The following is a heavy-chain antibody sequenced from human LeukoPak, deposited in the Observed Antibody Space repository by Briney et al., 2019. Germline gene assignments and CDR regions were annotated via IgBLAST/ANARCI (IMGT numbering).Heavy chain of an antibody. CDR3: ARDRRLFDY. D-gene: IGHD3-22*01. Sequence: GRSLRLSCAASGFTFSSYGMHWVRQAPGKGLEWVAVIWYDGSNKYYADSVKGRFTISRDNSKNTLYLQMNSLRAEGTAVYYCARDRRLFDYWGQGTLVTVSS. J-gene: IGHJ4*02. V-gene: IGHV3-33*01. CDR2: IWYDGSNK. CDR1: GFTFSSYG.